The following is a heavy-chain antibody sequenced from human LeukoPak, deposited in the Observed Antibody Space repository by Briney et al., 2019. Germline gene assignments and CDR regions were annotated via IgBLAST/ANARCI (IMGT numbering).Heavy chain of an antibody. CDR3: ARDPKDVLDVANWFDP. CDR2: IYTSGST. V-gene: IGHV4-4*07. J-gene: IGHJ5*02. CDR1: GGSISSYD. Sequence: SETLSLTCTVSGGSISSYDWSWIRQPAGKGLEWIGRIYTSGSTNYNPSLKSRVTMSVDTSKNQFSLKLSSVTAADTAVYYCARDPKDVLDVANWFDPWGQGTLVTVSS. D-gene: IGHD3-3*01.